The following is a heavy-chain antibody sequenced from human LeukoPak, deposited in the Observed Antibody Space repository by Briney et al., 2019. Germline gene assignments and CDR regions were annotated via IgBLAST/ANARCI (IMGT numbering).Heavy chain of an antibody. CDR1: GFTFSSYW. Sequence: QPGGSLRLSCAASGFTFSSYWMHWVRQAPGKGLEWVSAISGSGGSTYYADSVKGRFTISRDNSKNTLYLQMNSLRAEDTAVYYCAKYLGYSGPPDPAIDYWGQGTLVTVSS. V-gene: IGHV3-23*01. D-gene: IGHD5-12*01. CDR3: AKYLGYSGPPDPAIDY. J-gene: IGHJ4*02. CDR2: ISGSGGST.